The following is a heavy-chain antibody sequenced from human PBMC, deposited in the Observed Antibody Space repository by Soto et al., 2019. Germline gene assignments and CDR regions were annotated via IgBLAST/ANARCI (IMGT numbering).Heavy chain of an antibody. CDR2: ISGTGGSS. CDR3: AKRAVAGRNWYFDL. D-gene: IGHD6-19*01. J-gene: IGHJ2*01. Sequence: EVQLLESGGGLVQPGGSLRLSCAASGFTFSTYTMSWVRQAPGKGMECVSAISGTGGSSSYPDSVKGRFTISRDNSKNTLSLQMDCLRAEDTARYYCAKRAVAGRNWYFDLWGRGTLVTVSS. V-gene: IGHV3-23*01. CDR1: GFTFSTYT.